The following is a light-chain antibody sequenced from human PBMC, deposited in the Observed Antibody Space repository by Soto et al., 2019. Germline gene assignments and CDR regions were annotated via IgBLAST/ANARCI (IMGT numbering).Light chain of an antibody. Sequence: QLVLTQSPSASASLGASVKLTCTLSSGHSNYAIAWHQQQPEKGPRYLMRVNTDGSHTKGDGIPDRFSGSSSGAERYLTISSLQSEDEAAYYCQTWGTGIQVFGGGTKVTVL. CDR3: QTWGTGIQV. CDR2: VNTDGSH. V-gene: IGLV4-69*01. CDR1: SGHSNYA. J-gene: IGLJ3*02.